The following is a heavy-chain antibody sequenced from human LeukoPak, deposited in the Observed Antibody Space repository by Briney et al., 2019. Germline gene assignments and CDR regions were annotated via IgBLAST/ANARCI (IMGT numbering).Heavy chain of an antibody. CDR1: GFTFSSYA. D-gene: IGHD2-2*01. CDR2: ISGSGGST. V-gene: IGHV3-23*01. J-gene: IGHJ4*02. Sequence: PGGSLRLSCAASGFTFSSYAMSWVRQAPGKGLEWVSAISGSGGSTYYADSVKGRFTISRDNSKNTLYLRMNSLRAEDTAVYYCAKPLGNIVVVPAAPLGYWGQGTLVAVSS. CDR3: AKPLGNIVVVPAAPLGY.